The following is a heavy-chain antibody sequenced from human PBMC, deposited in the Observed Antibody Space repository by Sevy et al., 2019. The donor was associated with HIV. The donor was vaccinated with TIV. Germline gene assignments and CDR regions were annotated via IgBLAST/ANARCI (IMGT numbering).Heavy chain of an antibody. CDR2: INPNSGGT. CDR3: ARDRNRKVLRFLEWLPENWFDP. CDR1: GYTFTGYY. D-gene: IGHD3-3*01. Sequence: ASVTVSCKASGYTFTGYYMHWVRQAPGQGLEWMGRINPNSGGTNYAQKFQGRVTMTRDTSISTAYMELSRLRSDDTAVYYCARDRNRKVLRFLEWLPENWFDPWGQGTLVTVSS. J-gene: IGHJ5*02. V-gene: IGHV1-2*06.